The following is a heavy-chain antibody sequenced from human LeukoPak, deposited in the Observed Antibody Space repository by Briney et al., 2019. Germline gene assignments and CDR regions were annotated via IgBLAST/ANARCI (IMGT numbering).Heavy chain of an antibody. CDR3: ASSSIAAAGTGWFDP. Sequence: SETLSLTCTVSGGSISSYYWSWIRQPPGKGLEWIGYVYYSGTTNYNPSLKSRVTISVDKSKNQFSLKLSSVTAADTAVYYCASSSIAAAGTGWFDPWGQGTLVTVSS. D-gene: IGHD6-13*01. CDR1: GGSISSYY. V-gene: IGHV4-59*12. CDR2: VYYSGTT. J-gene: IGHJ5*02.